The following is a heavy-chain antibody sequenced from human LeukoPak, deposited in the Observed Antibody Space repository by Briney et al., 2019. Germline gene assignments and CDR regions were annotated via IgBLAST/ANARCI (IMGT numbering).Heavy chain of an antibody. J-gene: IGHJ3*02. CDR2: IYPGDSDT. Sequence: GESLKISCKGSGYSFTSYWIGWVRQMPGKGLEWMGIIYPGDSDTRYSPSFQGQVTISADKSISTAYLQWSSLKASDTAMYYCARSLFSIEVPDAFDIWGQGTMVTVSS. CDR1: GYSFTSYW. CDR3: ARSLFSIEVPDAFDI. V-gene: IGHV5-51*01.